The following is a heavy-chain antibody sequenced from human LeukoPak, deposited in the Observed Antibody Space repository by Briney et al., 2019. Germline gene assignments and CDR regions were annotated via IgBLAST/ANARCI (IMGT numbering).Heavy chain of an antibody. J-gene: IGHJ4*02. D-gene: IGHD2-15*01. CDR1: GGSFSGYY. CDR2: INYSGST. V-gene: IGHV4-34*01. CDR3: ARGNPLKQGTFIVVVVAAAPRVFDY. Sequence: PSETLSLTCAVYGGSFSGYYWSWIRQPPGKGLEWIGEINYSGSTNYNPSLKSRVTISVDTSKNQFSLKLSSVTAADTAVYYCARGNPLKQGTFIVVVVAAAPRVFDYWGQGTLVTVSS.